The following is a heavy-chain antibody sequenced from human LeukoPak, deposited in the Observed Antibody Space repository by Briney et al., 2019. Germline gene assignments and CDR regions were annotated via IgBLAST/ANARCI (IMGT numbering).Heavy chain of an antibody. CDR3: AKDYGYSSSWYDY. J-gene: IGHJ4*02. V-gene: IGHV3-9*01. Sequence: GGSLRLSCEASGFTFDDYGMHWVRQAPGKGLEWVSTISWNSASVGYVDSVKGRFTTSRDNAKKTLYLQMNSLRPEDTALYYCAKDYGYSSSWYDYWGQGTLVTVSS. D-gene: IGHD6-13*01. CDR2: ISWNSASV. CDR1: GFTFDDYG.